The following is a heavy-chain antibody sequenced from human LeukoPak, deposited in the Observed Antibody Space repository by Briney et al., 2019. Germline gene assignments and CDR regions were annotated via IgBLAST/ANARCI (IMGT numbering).Heavy chain of an antibody. V-gene: IGHV1-2*02. CDR1: GYTFTGYY. J-gene: IGHJ4*02. CDR3: ARVNGDDCGGDCPPGY. D-gene: IGHD2-21*02. CDR2: INPNSGGT. Sequence: ASVTVSCTASGYTFTGYYMHWVRQAPGQGLEWMGWINPNSGGTNYAQKFQGRVTMTRDTSISTAYMELSRLRSDDTAVYYCARVNGDDCGGDCPPGYWGQGTLVTVSS.